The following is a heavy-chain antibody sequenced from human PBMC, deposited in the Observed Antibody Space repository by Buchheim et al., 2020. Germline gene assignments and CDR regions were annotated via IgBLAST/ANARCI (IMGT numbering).Heavy chain of an antibody. D-gene: IGHD2-21*02. Sequence: EVQLVESGGGLVQPGESLRLSCAASGLTVGGNCMSWVRQAPGKGLEWLSVILPHGYIDYADSVKGRFTISRDSSKNTVYLQMNSLKPEDTAMYYCARDESVVVPGPPGDYWGQGT. CDR2: ILPHGYI. J-gene: IGHJ4*02. CDR1: GLTVGGNC. V-gene: IGHV3-66*02. CDR3: ARDESVVVPGPPGDY.